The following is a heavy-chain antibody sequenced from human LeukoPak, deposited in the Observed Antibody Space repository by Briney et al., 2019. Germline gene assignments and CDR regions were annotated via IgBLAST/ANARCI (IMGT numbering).Heavy chain of an antibody. V-gene: IGHV3-23*01. Sequence: GGSLRLSWAASGFTFSNSAISWVRQAPGKGLGWDSTLSGSGITTYYADSVRGRFTISRDNSKNTLYLQMNSLRAEDTAVYYCAKGIYSSGWSYFDYWGHGTLVTVSS. D-gene: IGHD6-19*01. CDR3: AKGIYSSGWSYFDY. J-gene: IGHJ4*01. CDR1: GFTFSNSA. CDR2: LSGSGITT.